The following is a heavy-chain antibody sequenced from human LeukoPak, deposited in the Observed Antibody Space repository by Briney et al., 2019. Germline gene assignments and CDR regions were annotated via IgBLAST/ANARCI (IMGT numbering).Heavy chain of an antibody. CDR3: ARSKALIAARSYFDY. CDR2: ISYDGSNK. J-gene: IGHJ4*02. Sequence: GGSLRLSCAASGFTFSSYAMHWVRQAPGKGLEWVAVISYDGSNKYYADSVKGRFTISRDNSKNTLYLQMNSLRAEDTAVYNCARSKALIAARSYFDYWGQGTLVTVSS. D-gene: IGHD6-6*01. CDR1: GFTFSSYA. V-gene: IGHV3-30*01.